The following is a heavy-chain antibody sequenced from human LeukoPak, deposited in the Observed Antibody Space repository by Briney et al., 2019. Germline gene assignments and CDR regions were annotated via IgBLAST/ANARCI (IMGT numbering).Heavy chain of an antibody. CDR3: ARCSNYYGSGSYEAGWFDP. D-gene: IGHD3-10*01. Sequence: SETLPLTCTVSGGSISSSSYYWGWIRQPPGKGLEWIGSIYYSGSTYYNPSLKSRVTISVDTSKNQFSLKLSSVTAADTAVYYCARCSNYYGSGSYEAGWFDPWGQGTLVTVSS. CDR1: GGSISSSSYY. J-gene: IGHJ5*02. CDR2: IYYSGST. V-gene: IGHV4-39*07.